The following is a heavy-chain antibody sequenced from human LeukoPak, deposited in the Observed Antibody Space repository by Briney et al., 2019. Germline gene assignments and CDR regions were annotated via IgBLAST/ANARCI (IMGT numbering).Heavy chain of an antibody. Sequence: GGSLRLSCAASGFTFSSYWLSWVRQAPGTGLEWVANIKQDGSEKYYVDSVNRRFTISRDNAKNSLYLQMNSLRAEDTAVYYCARLEYSSSWYGGELDYWGQGTLVTVSS. CDR3: ARLEYSSSWYGGELDY. V-gene: IGHV3-7*01. CDR2: IKQDGSEK. J-gene: IGHJ4*02. D-gene: IGHD6-13*01. CDR1: GFTFSSYW.